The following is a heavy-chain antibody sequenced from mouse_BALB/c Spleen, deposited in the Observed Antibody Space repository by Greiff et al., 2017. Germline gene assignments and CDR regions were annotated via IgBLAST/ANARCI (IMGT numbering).Heavy chain of an antibody. CDR1: GYTFTSYT. V-gene: IGHV1-4*01. Sequence: QVQLQQSGAELARPGASVKMSCTASGYTFTSYTMHWVKQRPGQGLEWIGYINPSSGYTNYNQKFKDKATLTADKSSSTAYMQLSSLTSEDSAVYYCARIPSYYAMDYWGQGTSVTVSA. CDR2: INPSSGYT. J-gene: IGHJ4*01. D-gene: IGHD5-1-1*01. CDR3: ARIPSYYAMDY.